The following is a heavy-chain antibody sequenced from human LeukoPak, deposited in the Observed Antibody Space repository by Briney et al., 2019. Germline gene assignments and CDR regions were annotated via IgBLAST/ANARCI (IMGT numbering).Heavy chain of an antibody. J-gene: IGHJ4*02. CDR3: AREDAGGTYSFDY. V-gene: IGHV3-66*01. CDR2: IYTSGIT. CDR1: GFTVSSNF. D-gene: IGHD1-26*01. Sequence: GGSLRLSCVVSGFTVSSNFMSWVRQAPGKGPEWVSVIYTSGITYYADSVRGRFTISRDNSKNTLYLQMDSLTAEDTAVYYCAREDAGGTYSFDYWGQGALVTVSS.